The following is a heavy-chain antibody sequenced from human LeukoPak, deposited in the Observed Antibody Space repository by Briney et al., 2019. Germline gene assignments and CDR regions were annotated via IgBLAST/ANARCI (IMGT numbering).Heavy chain of an antibody. J-gene: IGHJ4*02. Sequence: ASVKVSCKASGYTFTGYYMHWVRQAPGQRLEWMGWINPNSGGTNYAQKFQGRVTMTRDTSISTAYMELSRLRSDDTAVYYCARGPIFAGYFDYWGQGTLVTVSS. D-gene: IGHD3-3*01. V-gene: IGHV1-2*02. CDR2: INPNSGGT. CDR1: GYTFTGYY. CDR3: ARGPIFAGYFDY.